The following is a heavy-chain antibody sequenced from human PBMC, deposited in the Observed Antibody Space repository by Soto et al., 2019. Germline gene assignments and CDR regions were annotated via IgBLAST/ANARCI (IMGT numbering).Heavy chain of an antibody. CDR2: INTDGSST. CDR3: AKRGVDTFGLSY. J-gene: IGHJ4*02. Sequence: PGGSLRLSCAVSGFTFSSFWMHWVRQAPGEGLVWVSRINTDGSSTSYADSVKGRFTISRDNAKNTLYLQMNSLRVEDTAMYYCAKRGVDTFGLSYWDQGTLVTVSS. D-gene: IGHD3-10*01. V-gene: IGHV3-74*01. CDR1: GFTFSSFW.